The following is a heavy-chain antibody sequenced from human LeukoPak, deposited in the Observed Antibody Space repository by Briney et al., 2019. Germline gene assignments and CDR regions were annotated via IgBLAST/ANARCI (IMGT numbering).Heavy chain of an antibody. Sequence: PSDTLSLTCAVSGYSISSSNWWGWIRQPPGKGLEWIGEINHSGSTNYNPSLKSRVTISVDTSKNQFSLKLSSVTAADTAVYYCASFSPTVDNAFDIWGQGTMVTVSS. V-gene: IGHV4-28*01. CDR1: GYSISSSNW. CDR2: INHSGST. D-gene: IGHD4-17*01. J-gene: IGHJ3*02. CDR3: ASFSPTVDNAFDI.